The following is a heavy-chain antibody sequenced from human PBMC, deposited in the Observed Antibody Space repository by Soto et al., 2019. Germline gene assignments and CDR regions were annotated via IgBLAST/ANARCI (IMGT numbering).Heavy chain of an antibody. CDR1: GFTFSNYA. CDR3: AKDRYSSTWYLGY. CDR2: ISGSGSST. J-gene: IGHJ4*02. V-gene: IGHV3-23*01. Sequence: PGGSLRLSCAASGFTFSNYAMNWVRQAPGKGLEWVSGISGSGSSTYYADSVKGRFTISRDNSKNTLFLQMNSLRAEDTAVYYCAKDRYSSTWYLGYWGQGTLVTVSS. D-gene: IGHD6-13*01.